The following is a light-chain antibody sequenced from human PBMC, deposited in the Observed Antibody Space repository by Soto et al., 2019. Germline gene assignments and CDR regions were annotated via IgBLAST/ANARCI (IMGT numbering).Light chain of an antibody. CDR2: DAS. J-gene: IGKJ4*01. CDR1: QSVSSY. CDR3: QHRANWPLT. V-gene: IGKV3-11*01. Sequence: EVVLTQSPATQSLSPGERTTLSCRASQSVSSYLARYQQRPGQAPRLLIDDASNRATGVPARFSGSGSGTDFTLTISSLEPEDFAVYYCQHRANWPLTFGGGTKLEIK.